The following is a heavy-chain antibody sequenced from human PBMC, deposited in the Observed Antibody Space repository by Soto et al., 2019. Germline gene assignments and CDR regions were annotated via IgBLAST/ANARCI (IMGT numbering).Heavy chain of an antibody. CDR1: GFTFSNAW. V-gene: IGHV3-15*01. D-gene: IGHD6-6*01. CDR2: IKRTADGGTT. CDR3: AKGEYSSSLYCQQ. Sequence: EEQLVESGGGLVEPGGSLRLSCAASGFTFSNAWMTWVRQAPGKGLEWVGRIKRTADGGTTDYAAPVKDRFTISRDDSENPVYLQMSSLKTEDTALYYCAKGEYSSSLYCQQWGQGTLVTVSS. J-gene: IGHJ1*01.